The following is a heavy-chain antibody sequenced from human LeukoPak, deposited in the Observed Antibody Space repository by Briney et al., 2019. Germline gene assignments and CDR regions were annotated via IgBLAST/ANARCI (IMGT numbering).Heavy chain of an antibody. Sequence: GGSLRLSCAASGFTFSSYGMHWVRQAPGKGLEWVSVISDSGGSIHYADSVKGRFTISRDNSKNTLYLQMTSLRAEDTAVYFCAKARGNYYGSGNPPFDYWGQGTLVTVSS. CDR3: AKARGNYYGSGNPPFDY. CDR1: GFTFSSYG. CDR2: ISDSGGSI. J-gene: IGHJ4*02. D-gene: IGHD3-10*01. V-gene: IGHV3-23*01.